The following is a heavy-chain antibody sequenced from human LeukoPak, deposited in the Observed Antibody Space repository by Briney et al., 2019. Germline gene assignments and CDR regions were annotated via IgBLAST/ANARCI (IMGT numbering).Heavy chain of an antibody. D-gene: IGHD3-22*01. CDR2: TRNKANSYTT. V-gene: IGHV3-72*01. CDR3: ARATYYYDSTYAFDI. CDR1: GFTFSDHY. J-gene: IGHJ3*02. Sequence: GGSLRLSCAATGFTFSDHYMDWVRQAPGKGLEWVGRTRNKANSYTTEYAASVKGRFTISRDDSKNSLYLQMNSLKTEDTAVYYCARATYYYDSTYAFDIWGQGTMVTVSS.